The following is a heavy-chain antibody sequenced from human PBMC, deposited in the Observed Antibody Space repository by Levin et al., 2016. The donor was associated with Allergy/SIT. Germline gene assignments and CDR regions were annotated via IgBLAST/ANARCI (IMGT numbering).Heavy chain of an antibody. J-gene: IGHJ3*01. V-gene: IGHV3-21*04. D-gene: IGHD2-2*01. CDR3: ARTAAGLVHDAFDF. Sequence: GGSLRLSCEGSGFIFRSYTLNWVRQAPGKGLEWVSSISSGGTKMFYADSVKGRITISRDNAQNSMFLQMNNLSDEDTAMYYCARTAAGLVHDAFDFWGQGTMVTVSS. CDR2: ISSGGTKM. CDR1: GFIFRSYT.